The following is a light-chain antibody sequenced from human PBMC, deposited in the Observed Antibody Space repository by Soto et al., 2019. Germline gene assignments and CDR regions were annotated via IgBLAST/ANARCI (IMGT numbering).Light chain of an antibody. CDR1: ESVTSSH. J-gene: IGKJ5*01. CDR2: SAS. V-gene: IGKV3-20*01. CDR3: QYYGSTRNT. Sequence: EIVLTQSPDTLCLSPGERATLSCRASESVTSSHIAWYQQKPGQAPRLLIYSASSGATGIPDRFSGSGSGTDFSLTISTLEPEDFAVYYCQYYGSTRNTFGQGTRLEIK.